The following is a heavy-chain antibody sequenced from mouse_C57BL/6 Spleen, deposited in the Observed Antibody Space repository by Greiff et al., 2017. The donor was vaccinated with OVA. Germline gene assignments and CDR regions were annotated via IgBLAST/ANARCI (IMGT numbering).Heavy chain of an antibody. D-gene: IGHD2-3*01. Sequence: VQLQQSGPELVKPGASVKISCKASGYAFSSSWMNWVKQRPGKGLEWIGRIYPGDGDTNYNGKFKGKATLTADKSSSTAYMQLSSLTSEDSAVYFCAGLLRAMDYWGQGTSVTVSS. CDR3: AGLLRAMDY. CDR1: GYAFSSSW. V-gene: IGHV1-82*01. CDR2: IYPGDGDT. J-gene: IGHJ4*01.